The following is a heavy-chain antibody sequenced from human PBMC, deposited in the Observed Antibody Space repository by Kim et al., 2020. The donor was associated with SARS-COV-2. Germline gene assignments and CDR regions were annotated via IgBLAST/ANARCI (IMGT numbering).Heavy chain of an antibody. J-gene: IGHJ4*02. Sequence: SETLSLTCTVSGGSISSNNYYWGWIRQPPGKTLEWIASVYYSGSAYYNPSLKSRVTMSVDTSKNQFSLKLNSVTAADTAFYYCARLGGTYYSDFDYWGQGTLVTVSS. CDR3: ARLGGTYYSDFDY. D-gene: IGHD1-26*01. CDR1: GGSISSNNYY. CDR2: VYYSGSA. V-gene: IGHV4-39*01.